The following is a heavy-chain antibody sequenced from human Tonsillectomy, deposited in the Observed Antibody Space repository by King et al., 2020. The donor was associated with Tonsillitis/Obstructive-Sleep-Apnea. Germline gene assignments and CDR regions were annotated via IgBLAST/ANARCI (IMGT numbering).Heavy chain of an antibody. J-gene: IGHJ4*02. CDR3: ARRAFDWYGGYFDY. Sequence: VTLKESGPVLVKPPETLTLTCTVSGFSLSNARMGVSWIRQPPGKALEWLAHIFSNDEKSYSTSLKSRLTISKDTSKSQVVLTMTNMDPVDTPTYYCARRAFDWYGGYFDYWGQGTLVTVSS. CDR2: IFSNDEK. V-gene: IGHV2-26*01. CDR1: GFSLSNARMG. D-gene: IGHD3-9*01.